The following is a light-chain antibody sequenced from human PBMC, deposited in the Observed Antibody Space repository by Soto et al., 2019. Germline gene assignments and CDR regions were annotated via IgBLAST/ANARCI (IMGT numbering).Light chain of an antibody. CDR2: EVS. CDR3: SSFTSSSTLV. CDR1: SSDVGGYNY. Sequence: QSALTQPASVSGSPGQSITISCTGTSSDVGGYNYVSWYQQHPGKAPKLMIYEVSNRPSGLSNRFSGSKSGNTASLTISGIQAEDEADYYCSSFTSSSTLVFGTGTKLTVL. J-gene: IGLJ1*01. V-gene: IGLV2-14*01.